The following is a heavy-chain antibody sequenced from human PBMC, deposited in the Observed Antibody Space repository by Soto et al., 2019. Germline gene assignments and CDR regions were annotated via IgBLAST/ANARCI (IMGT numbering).Heavy chain of an antibody. J-gene: IGHJ2*01. Sequence: EVQLVESGGGLVKPGGSLRLSCAASGFTFSDYSMKWFRQAPGKGLEWVSSVSPRSSNIYYADSVKGRFTISRDKTKNSLYRQLNSLRAEDTTVYYCAREVSQGYFDLWGRGTLVTVSS. CDR1: GFTFSDYS. CDR3: AREVSQGYFDL. V-gene: IGHV3-21*01. CDR2: VSPRSSNI. D-gene: IGHD3-22*01.